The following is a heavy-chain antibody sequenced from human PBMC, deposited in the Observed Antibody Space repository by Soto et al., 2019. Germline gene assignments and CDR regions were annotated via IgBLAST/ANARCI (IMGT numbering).Heavy chain of an antibody. Sequence: PGGSLRLSCAASGFTYESYAMSWVRQAPGKXLEWVSGINSGGTVAHYADSVKGRFAISRDNSKNTLSLEMNSLRADDTGLYYCAISTGGFGGLFVVTSGYWGQGTLVTVSS. CDR2: INSGGTVA. J-gene: IGHJ4*02. CDR1: GFTYESYA. D-gene: IGHD3-16*01. V-gene: IGHV3-23*01. CDR3: AISTGGFGGLFVVTSGY.